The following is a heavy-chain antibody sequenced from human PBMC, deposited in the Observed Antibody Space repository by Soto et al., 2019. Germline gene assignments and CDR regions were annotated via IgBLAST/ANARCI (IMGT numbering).Heavy chain of an antibody. CDR3: ARHSIGSRHPGVDY. V-gene: IGHV4-39*01. J-gene: IGHJ4*02. D-gene: IGHD1-26*01. Sequence: QLQLQESGPGLVKPSETLSLTCTVSGGSISSSTYYWGWVRQPPGKGLEWIASIYDGGSSHYHPFLSSRVNVSVDTSKNPFSLKLSSMTAADTAVYYCARHSIGSRHPGVDYWGQGTLVTVSS. CDR1: GGSISSSTYY. CDR2: IYDGGSS.